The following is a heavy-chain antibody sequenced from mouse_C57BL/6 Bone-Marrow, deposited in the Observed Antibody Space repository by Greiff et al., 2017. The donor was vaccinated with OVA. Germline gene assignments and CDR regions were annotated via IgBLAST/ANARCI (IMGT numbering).Heavy chain of an antibody. CDR1: GFTFSSYA. Sequence: EVQGVESGGGLVKPGGSLKLSCAASGFTFSSYAMSWVRQTPEKRLEWVATISDGGSYTYYPDNVKGRFTISRDNAKNNLYLQMSHLKSEDTAMYYCARDRSWYFDVWGTGTTVTVSS. J-gene: IGHJ1*03. CDR2: ISDGGSYT. V-gene: IGHV5-4*01. CDR3: ARDRSWYFDV.